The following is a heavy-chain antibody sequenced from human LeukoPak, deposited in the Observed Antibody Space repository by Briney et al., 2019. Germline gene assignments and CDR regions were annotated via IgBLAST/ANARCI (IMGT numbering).Heavy chain of an antibody. CDR3: AGVELGYSYGLNWFDP. J-gene: IGHJ5*02. CDR2: IYYSGST. Sequence: PSETLSLTCTVSGGSISSYYWSWIRQPPGKGLEWIGYIYYSGSTNYNPSLKSRVTISVDTSKNQFSLKLSSVIAADTAVYYCAGVELGYSYGLNWFDPWGQGTLVTVSS. CDR1: GGSISSYY. V-gene: IGHV4-59*08. D-gene: IGHD5-18*01.